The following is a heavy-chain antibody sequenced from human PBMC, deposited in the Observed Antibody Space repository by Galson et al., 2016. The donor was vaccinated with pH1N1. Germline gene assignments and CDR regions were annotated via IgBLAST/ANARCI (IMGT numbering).Heavy chain of an antibody. D-gene: IGHD2-15*01. V-gene: IGHV3-23*01. CDR3: AKKGPILTGLPTFARNYYHYMDV. CDR1: GFTFSSHA. J-gene: IGHJ6*03. Sequence: SLRLSCAASGFTFSSHAMNWVRQAPGKGLEWVSIISGSGGITYYADSVKGRFTISRDNSKRTLSLQVNSLRAEDTAVYYCAKKGPILTGLPTFARNYYHYMDVWGKGTTVTVSS. CDR2: ISGSGGIT.